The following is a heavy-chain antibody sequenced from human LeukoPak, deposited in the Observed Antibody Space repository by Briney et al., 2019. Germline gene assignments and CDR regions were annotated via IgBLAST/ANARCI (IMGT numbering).Heavy chain of an antibody. CDR3: ASPYGDYPPHRAYYYYYYGMDV. J-gene: IGHJ6*02. Sequence: GASVKVSCKASGGTFSSYAISWVRQAPGQGLEWMGGIIPIFGTANYAQKFQGRVTITADESTSTAYMELSGLRSEDTAVYYCASPYGDYPPHRAYYYYYYGMDVWGQGTTVTVSS. CDR2: IIPIFGTA. D-gene: IGHD4-17*01. V-gene: IGHV1-69*13. CDR1: GGTFSSYA.